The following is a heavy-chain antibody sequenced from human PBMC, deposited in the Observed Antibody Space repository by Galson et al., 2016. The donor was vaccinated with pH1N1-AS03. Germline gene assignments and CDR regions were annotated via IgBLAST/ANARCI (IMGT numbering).Heavy chain of an antibody. D-gene: IGHD1-1*01. CDR3: ARGTYRGWVPIRGYFDL. CDR2: TFYRSHWYY. J-gene: IGHJ4*02. Sequence: CAISGDSVSSNSAAWTWIRQSPSRGLEWLGRTFYRSHWYYDCAESVKSRITINPDTAKNHFSLQLNSVTPEDTAVYYCARGTYRGWVPIRGYFDLWGQGTLVTVSS. CDR1: GDSVSSNSAA. V-gene: IGHV6-1*01.